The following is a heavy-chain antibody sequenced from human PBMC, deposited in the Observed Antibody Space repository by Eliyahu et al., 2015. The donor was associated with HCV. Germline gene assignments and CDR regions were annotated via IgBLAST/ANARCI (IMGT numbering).Heavy chain of an antibody. CDR2: IHYSGRT. CDR3: ASGGGGIAVAGTGGWFDP. D-gene: IGHD6-19*01. CDR1: XGSIXTXX. J-gene: IGHJ5*02. Sequence: QVQLQESGPGLVKPSETLSLTCTVSXGSIXTXXWSWIRQPPGKGLERXGYIHYSGRTNYNPSLKSRVTISLDTSKNXFSLNLTSVTAADTAVYYCASGGGGIAVAGTGGWFDPWGQGTLVTVSS. V-gene: IGHV4-59*01.